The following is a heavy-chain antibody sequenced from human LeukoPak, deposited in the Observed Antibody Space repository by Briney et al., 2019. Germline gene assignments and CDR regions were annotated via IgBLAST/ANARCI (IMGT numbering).Heavy chain of an antibody. Sequence: PSETLSLTCIVSGVSISVYYWSWIRQPPGKGLEWIGYIYGGGSTNYNPSLKSRVTISIDTSKNQFSLRLSSVTAADTAVYYCARDRELGYWGQGALVTVSS. V-gene: IGHV4-59*01. CDR1: GVSISVYY. J-gene: IGHJ4*02. CDR2: IYGGGST. CDR3: ARDRELGY. D-gene: IGHD3-10*01.